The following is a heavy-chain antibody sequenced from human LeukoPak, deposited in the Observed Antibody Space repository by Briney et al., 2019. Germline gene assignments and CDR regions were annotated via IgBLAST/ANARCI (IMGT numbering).Heavy chain of an antibody. CDR3: ARTYLNYYDSSGPF. D-gene: IGHD3-22*01. J-gene: IGHJ4*02. Sequence: GGSLRLSCAASGFTFNNYAMRGVSRAPGKGLEGGSAISGSGGSTYYADSVKGRFTISRDNSKNTLYLQMNSLRAQDTAVYYCARTYLNYYDSSGPFWGQGTLVTVSS. V-gene: IGHV3-23*01. CDR2: ISGSGGST. CDR1: GFTFNNYA.